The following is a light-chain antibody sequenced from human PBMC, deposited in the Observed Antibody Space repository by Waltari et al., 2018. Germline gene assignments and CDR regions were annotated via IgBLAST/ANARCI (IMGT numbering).Light chain of an antibody. CDR1: SSDVGKYNL. Sequence: QSALTQPASVSGSPGQSITISCTGTSSDVGKYNLVSWYQQHPGEVPTLMIYEVTKRPSWVSDRFSGSKSGNTASLTISGLQAEDEADYFCCSFAGRSFSVIFGGGTKLTVL. CDR2: EVT. J-gene: IGLJ2*01. CDR3: CSFAGRSFSVI. V-gene: IGLV2-23*02.